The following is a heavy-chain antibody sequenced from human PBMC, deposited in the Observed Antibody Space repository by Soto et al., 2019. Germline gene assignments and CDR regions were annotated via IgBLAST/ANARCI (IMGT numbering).Heavy chain of an antibody. J-gene: IGHJ4*02. V-gene: IGHV1-18*01. Sequence: ASVKVSCKASGYTFTSYGISWVRQAPGQGLEWMGWISAYNGNTNYAQKLQGRVTMTTDTSTSTAYMELSSLRSEDTAVYYCAREVEMATIFGYWGQGTLVTVSS. CDR3: AREVEMATIFGY. D-gene: IGHD5-12*01. CDR1: GYTFTSYG. CDR2: ISAYNGNT.